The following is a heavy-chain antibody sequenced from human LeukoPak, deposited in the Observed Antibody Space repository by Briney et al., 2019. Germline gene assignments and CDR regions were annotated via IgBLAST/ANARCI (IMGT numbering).Heavy chain of an antibody. Sequence: SVKVSCKASGGTFSGYAISWVRQAPGQGLEWMGGIIPIFGTANYAQKFQGRVTITTDESTSTAYMELSSLRSEDTAVYYCARGLGGILTGYYNYFDYWGQGTLVTVSS. J-gene: IGHJ4*02. V-gene: IGHV1-69*05. CDR1: GGTFSGYA. CDR2: IIPIFGTA. D-gene: IGHD3-9*01. CDR3: ARGLGGILTGYYNYFDY.